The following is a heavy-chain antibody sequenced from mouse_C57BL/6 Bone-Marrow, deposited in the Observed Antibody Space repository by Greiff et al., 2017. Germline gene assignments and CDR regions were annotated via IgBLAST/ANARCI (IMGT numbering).Heavy chain of an antibody. CDR1: GYTFTDYY. Sequence: QVQLQQSGAELVRPGASVTLSCKASGYTFTDYYINWVKQRPGQGLEWIARIYPGSGNTYYNEKFKGKATLTAEKSSSTAYMQLSSLTSEDSAVYFCARGRVYYGSSSFDYWGQGTTLTVSS. D-gene: IGHD1-1*01. J-gene: IGHJ2*01. CDR3: ARGRVYYGSSSFDY. V-gene: IGHV1-76*01. CDR2: IYPGSGNT.